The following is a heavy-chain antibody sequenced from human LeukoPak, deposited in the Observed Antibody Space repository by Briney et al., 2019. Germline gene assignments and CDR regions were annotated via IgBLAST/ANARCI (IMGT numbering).Heavy chain of an antibody. CDR2: IHYSGST. CDR1: GGSVSSSY. Sequence: KPSETLSLTRSGSGGSVSSSYWSWIRQPPGKRLEWIWYIHYSGSTNCNPSLKSRVTMSLDTSKNQFSLKLSSVTAADTAVYYCASGYYDSSGYSNWFDPWGQGTLVTVSS. V-gene: IGHV4-59*02. J-gene: IGHJ5*02. CDR3: ASGYYDSSGYSNWFDP. D-gene: IGHD3-22*01.